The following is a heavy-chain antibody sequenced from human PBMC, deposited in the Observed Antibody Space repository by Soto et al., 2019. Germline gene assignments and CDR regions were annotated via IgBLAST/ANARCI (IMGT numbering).Heavy chain of an antibody. D-gene: IGHD5-12*01. V-gene: IGHV3-7*01. J-gene: IGHJ4*02. CDR2: IKQDGNEK. Sequence: GALRLSCAVSGFTFSDYWMSWVRQAPGKGLEWVANIKQDGNEKYYVDSVKGRFTISRDNAKNSLYLQMNSLRAEDTAVYYCARDGYNYVDYWGQGTLVTVSS. CDR1: GFTFSDYW. CDR3: ARDGYNYVDY.